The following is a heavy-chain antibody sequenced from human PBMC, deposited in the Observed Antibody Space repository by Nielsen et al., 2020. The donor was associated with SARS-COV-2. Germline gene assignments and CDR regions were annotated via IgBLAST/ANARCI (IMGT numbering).Heavy chain of an antibody. J-gene: IGHJ6*02. Sequence: WLRQPPGKGLEWVGFIRSKAYGGTPEYAASVKGRFTISRDDSKSIAYLQMNSLKTEDTAVYYCTRDHSLTIFGVVTLPPYMDVWGQGTTVTVSS. D-gene: IGHD3-3*01. V-gene: IGHV3-49*02. CDR2: IRSKAYGGTP. CDR3: TRDHSLTIFGVVTLPPYMDV.